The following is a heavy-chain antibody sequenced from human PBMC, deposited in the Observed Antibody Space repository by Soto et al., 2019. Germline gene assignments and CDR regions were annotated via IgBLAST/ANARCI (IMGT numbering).Heavy chain of an antibody. CDR1: GFTFSSYS. D-gene: IGHD3-9*01. J-gene: IGHJ6*03. V-gene: IGHV3-48*01. CDR2: ISSSSSTI. CDR3: AKVDYDILTGYYTTHYYYYYMDV. Sequence: EVQLVESGGGLVQPGGSLRLSCAASGFTFSSYSMNWVRQAPGKGLEWVSYISSSSSTIYYADSVKGRFTISRDNAKNSLYLQMNSLRAEDTAVYYCAKVDYDILTGYYTTHYYYYYMDVWGKGTTVTVSS.